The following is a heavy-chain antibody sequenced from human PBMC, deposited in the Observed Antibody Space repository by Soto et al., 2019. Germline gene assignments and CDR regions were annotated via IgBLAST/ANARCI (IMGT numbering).Heavy chain of an antibody. V-gene: IGHV4-34*01. CDR2: INHSGST. Sequence: PSETLSLTCAVYGGSFSGYYWSWIRQPPGKGLEWIGEINHSGSTNYNPSLKSRVTISVDTSKNQFSLKLSSVTAADTAVYYCARTRQASKDEVVAATRYFDYWAREPWSPSPQ. J-gene: IGHJ4*02. D-gene: IGHD2-15*01. CDR1: GGSFSGYY. CDR3: ARTRQASKDEVVAATRYFDY.